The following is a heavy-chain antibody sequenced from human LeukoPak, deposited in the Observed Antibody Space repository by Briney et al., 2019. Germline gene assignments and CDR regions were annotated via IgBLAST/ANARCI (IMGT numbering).Heavy chain of an antibody. Sequence: ASVKVSCKASGYTFTSYDINWVRQATGQGLEWMGWMNPNSGNTGYAQKFQGRVTITRNTSISTAYMELSSLRSEDTAVYYCAAVAGTALFDYWGQGTLVTVSS. J-gene: IGHJ4*02. V-gene: IGHV1-8*03. D-gene: IGHD6-19*01. CDR3: AAVAGTALFDY. CDR2: MNPNSGNT. CDR1: GYTFTSYD.